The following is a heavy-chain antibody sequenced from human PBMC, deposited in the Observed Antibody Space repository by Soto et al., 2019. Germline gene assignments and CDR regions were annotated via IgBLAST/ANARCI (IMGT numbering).Heavy chain of an antibody. D-gene: IGHD3-3*01. J-gene: IGHJ6*03. V-gene: IGHV4-59*08. CDR3: ARQTSITIFGVVTSHYYMDV. CDR1: GGSISSYC. CDR2: IYYSGST. Sequence: SETLSLTCTVSGGSISSYCWSWIRQPPGKGLEWIGYIYYSGSTNYNPSLKSRVTISVDTSKNQFSLKLSSVTAADTAVYYCARQTSITIFGVVTSHYYMDVWGKGTTVTVSS.